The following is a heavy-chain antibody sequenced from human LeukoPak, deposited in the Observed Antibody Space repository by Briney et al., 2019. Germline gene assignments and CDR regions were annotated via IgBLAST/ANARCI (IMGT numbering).Heavy chain of an antibody. J-gene: IGHJ4*02. CDR1: GFTFSSYA. V-gene: IGHV3-23*01. CDR2: ISGSGGST. Sequence: GGSLRLSCAASGFTFSSYAMSWVRQAPGKGLEWVSAISGSGGSTYYADSVKGRFTISRDNSKNTLYLQMDSLRAEDTGLFYCANMLDLPFCGQGTLVTVSS. D-gene: IGHD2-2*03. CDR3: ANMLDLPF.